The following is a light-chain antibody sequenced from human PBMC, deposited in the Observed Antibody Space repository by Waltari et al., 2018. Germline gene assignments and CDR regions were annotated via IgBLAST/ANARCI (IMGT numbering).Light chain of an antibody. CDR2: GAS. Sequence: EIVFTHSPGTLSLSPGGRAILSCRASEYGSGSYLAWYQQKPGRALRLLIDGASLRATGVPDMFSGSGSGTDFTLTISRLEPEDFAIYYCQQSGTSPPRYTFGQGTRLEIK. CDR1: EYGSGSY. CDR3: QQSGTSPPRYT. J-gene: IGKJ2*01. V-gene: IGKV3-20*01.